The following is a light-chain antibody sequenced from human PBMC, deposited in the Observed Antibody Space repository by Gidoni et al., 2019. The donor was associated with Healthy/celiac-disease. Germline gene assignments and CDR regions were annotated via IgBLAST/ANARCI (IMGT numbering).Light chain of an antibody. Sequence: ELVITQSPATLSVSPGESATLSCRASQSVSSNLAWYQQKPGQAPRLLIYGASTRATGIPARFSGSGYGTEFTLTISSLQSEDFAVYYCQQYNNWPPWTFGQXTKVEIK. CDR2: GAS. V-gene: IGKV3-15*01. J-gene: IGKJ1*01. CDR3: QQYNNWPPWT. CDR1: QSVSSN.